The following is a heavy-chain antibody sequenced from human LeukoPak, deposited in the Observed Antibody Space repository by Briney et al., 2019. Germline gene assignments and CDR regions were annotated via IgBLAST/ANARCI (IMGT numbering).Heavy chain of an antibody. J-gene: IGHJ4*02. CDR1: GFTFTNAW. Sequence: GGSLRLSCEASGFTFTNAWLSWVRQAPGKGLEWVDRIKSVYNGGGTTDYAAPVKGRFSISRDDSRNTLFLQMNNLKTEDTAVYYRATSTIGYTYAAFWGQGTLVTVSS. D-gene: IGHD2-2*02. CDR2: IKSVYNGGGTT. V-gene: IGHV3-15*01. CDR3: ATSTIGYTYAAF.